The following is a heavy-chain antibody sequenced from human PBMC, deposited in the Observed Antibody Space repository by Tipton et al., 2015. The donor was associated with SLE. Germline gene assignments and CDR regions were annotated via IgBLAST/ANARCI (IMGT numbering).Heavy chain of an antibody. D-gene: IGHD2-2*01. V-gene: IGHV4-38-2*02. CDR2: IYHSGDS. J-gene: IGHJ4*02. CDR3: AKNPAAAPDDY. Sequence: TLSLTCTVSGYSISSGSYWGWIRQPPGKGLEWIGSIYHSGDSFYNPSLKSRVTISVDTSKNQFSLRLSSVTAADTAVYYCAKNPAAAPDDYWGPGTLVTVSS. CDR1: GYSISSGSY.